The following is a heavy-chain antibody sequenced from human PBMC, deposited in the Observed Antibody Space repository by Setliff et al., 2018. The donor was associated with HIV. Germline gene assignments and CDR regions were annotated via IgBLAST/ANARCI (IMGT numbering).Heavy chain of an antibody. D-gene: IGHD3-10*01. J-gene: IGHJ4*02. CDR2: INDSGST. CDR3: CGDPATLHYYGLGTYFCTF. CDR1: GGSFSGFY. Sequence: SETLSLTCAVYGGSFSGFYWSWIRQNPGTGLEWIGEINDSGSTAYNPSLQSRVTISIDTSRNEFSLKLSSVTAADTAVYYCCGDPATLHYYGLGTYFCTFWGQGTLVTVSS. V-gene: IGHV4-34*01.